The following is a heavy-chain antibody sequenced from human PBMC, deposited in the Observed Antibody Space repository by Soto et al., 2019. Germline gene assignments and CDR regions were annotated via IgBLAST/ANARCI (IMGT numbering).Heavy chain of an antibody. CDR2: IYHSGST. CDR3: AGRGRYYYGSGSPLDDY. D-gene: IGHD3-10*01. Sequence: QVQLQESGPGLVKPSGTLSLTCAVSGGSISSSNWWSWVRQPPGKGLEWIGEIYHSGSTNYNPSLRTRVTLSVDKSKNQFSLKLSSVTAADTAVYYCAGRGRYYYGSGSPLDDYWGQGTLVTVSS. J-gene: IGHJ4*02. V-gene: IGHV4-4*02. CDR1: GGSISSSNW.